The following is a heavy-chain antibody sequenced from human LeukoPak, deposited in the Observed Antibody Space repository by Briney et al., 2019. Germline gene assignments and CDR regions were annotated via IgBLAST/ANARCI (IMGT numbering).Heavy chain of an antibody. V-gene: IGHV3-30*18. J-gene: IGHJ4*02. Sequence: GGSLRLSCAASGFTFSSYGMHWVRQAPGKGLEWVAVISYDGSNKYYADSVKGRFTISRDNSKSTLYLQMNSLRAEDTAVYYYAKDVKSGWLQSERYYFDYWGQGTLVTVSS. CDR3: AKDVKSGWLQSERYYFDY. CDR2: ISYDGSNK. CDR1: GFTFSSYG. D-gene: IGHD5-24*01.